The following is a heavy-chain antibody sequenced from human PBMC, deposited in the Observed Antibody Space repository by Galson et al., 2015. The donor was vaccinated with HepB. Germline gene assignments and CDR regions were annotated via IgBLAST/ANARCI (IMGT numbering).Heavy chain of an antibody. D-gene: IGHD4/OR15-4a*01. CDR1: GLTLHSYN. CDR3: ARDAHWVDYACNFDP. V-gene: IGHV3-21*01. Sequence: SLRLSCAASGLTLHSYNMNWVRQAPGKGLEWVASISSDSSYIYYADSVKGRFTISRDNTKNTLYLQMNSLRAEDTAIYFCARDAHWVDYACNFDPWGQGTLVTVSS. J-gene: IGHJ5*02. CDR2: ISSDSSYI.